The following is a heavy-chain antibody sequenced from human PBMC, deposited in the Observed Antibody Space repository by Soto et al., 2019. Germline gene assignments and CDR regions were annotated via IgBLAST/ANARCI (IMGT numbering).Heavy chain of an antibody. CDR2: ITINGNT. J-gene: IGHJ1*01. V-gene: IGHV4-4*07. Sequence: SGTLSLTSRFSGACISDFSWSWIRQPAGKGLEWIGRITINGNTQKNPSFKSRVTMSIDTSRNHFSLNLQSATAADTALYYCARETGESWTYEAHWVPGTLVTVSS. CDR3: ARETGESWTYEAH. CDR1: GACISDFS. D-gene: IGHD7-27*01.